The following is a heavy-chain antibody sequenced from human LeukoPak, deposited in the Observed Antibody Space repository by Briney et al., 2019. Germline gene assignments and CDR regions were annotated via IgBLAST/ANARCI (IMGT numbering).Heavy chain of an antibody. J-gene: IGHJ6*02. V-gene: IGHV4-59*12. Sequence: GSXXXYYWSWIRXPPGKGLEWIGYIYYSGSTNYNPSLKSRVTMSVDTSKNQFSLKLSSVTAADTAVYYCAREVVVAATPSAYYGMDVWGQGTTVTVSS. D-gene: IGHD2-15*01. CDR1: GSXXXYY. CDR3: AREVVVAATPSAYYGMDV. CDR2: IYYSGST.